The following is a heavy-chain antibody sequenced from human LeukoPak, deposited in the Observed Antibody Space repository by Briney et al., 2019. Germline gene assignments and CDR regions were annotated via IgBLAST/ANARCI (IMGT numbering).Heavy chain of an antibody. CDR1: GYSFTSYW. D-gene: IGHD3-16*01. CDR3: AIRGSLVSDYYYGMDV. V-gene: IGHV5-51*01. J-gene: IGHJ6*02. CDR2: IYPGDSDT. Sequence: GESLKISCKGSGYSFTSYWIGWVRQMPGKGLEWMGIIYPGDSDTRYSPSFRGQVTISADKSISTAYLQWSSLKASDTAMYYCAIRGSLVSDYYYGMDVWGQGTTVTVSS.